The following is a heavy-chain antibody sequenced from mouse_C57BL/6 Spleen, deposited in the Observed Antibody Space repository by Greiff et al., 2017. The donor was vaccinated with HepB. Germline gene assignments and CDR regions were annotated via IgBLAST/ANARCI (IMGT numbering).Heavy chain of an antibody. CDR3: ARGAIGSYAMDY. Sequence: QVQLQQPGAELVMPGASVKLSCKASGYTFTSYWMHWVKQRPGQGLEWIGEIDPSDSYTNYNQKFKGKSTLTVDKSSTTAYMQLSSLTSEDSAVYYCARGAIGSYAMDYWGQGTSVTVSS. V-gene: IGHV1-69*01. CDR2: IDPSDSYT. D-gene: IGHD3-1*01. J-gene: IGHJ4*01. CDR1: GYTFTSYW.